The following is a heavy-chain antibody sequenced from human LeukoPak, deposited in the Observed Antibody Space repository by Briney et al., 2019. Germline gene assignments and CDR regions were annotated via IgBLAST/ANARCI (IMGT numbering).Heavy chain of an antibody. CDR2: IYYSGST. CDR1: GGSISTYY. V-gene: IGHV4-59*01. CDR3: ARDGGYNSGWPYFDY. J-gene: IGHJ4*02. Sequence: SETLSLTCTVSGGSISTYYWSWIRQPPGKGLEWIGHIYYSGSTNYNPSLKSRVTISVDTSKNQFSLQLRSVTAADTAVYYCARDGGYNSGWPYFDYWGQGTLVPVSS. D-gene: IGHD6-19*01.